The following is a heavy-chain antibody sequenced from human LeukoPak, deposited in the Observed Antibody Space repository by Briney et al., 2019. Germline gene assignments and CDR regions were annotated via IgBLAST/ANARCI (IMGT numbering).Heavy chain of an antibody. D-gene: IGHD2-21*01. V-gene: IGHV4-39*01. CDR2: IYPTGQT. Sequence: SETLSLTCTVSGVSISSSSDWWGWIRQPPGQGLEWIGSIYPTGQTYYSASLKSRVTTSVDTSKSQFSLKLSSVTAADTAVYYCARRIAYGKWYFDYWGQGTLVTVSS. CDR1: GVSISSSSDW. J-gene: IGHJ4*02. CDR3: ARRIAYGKWYFDY.